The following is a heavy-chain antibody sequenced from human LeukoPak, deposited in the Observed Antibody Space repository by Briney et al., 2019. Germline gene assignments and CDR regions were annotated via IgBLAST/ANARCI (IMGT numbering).Heavy chain of an antibody. D-gene: IGHD5-24*01. V-gene: IGHV3-7*01. CDR2: IKQDGSEK. CDR3: ARWLELMRNFDW. Sequence: GGSLRLSCVGSGFTFSDYWMSWVRQAPGKGLQWVANIKQDGSEKDYVDALKGRFTISRDNAKNSLYLQMNSLRAEDTAVYYCARWLELMRNFDWWGQGTLVTVSS. CDR1: GFTFSDYW. J-gene: IGHJ4*02.